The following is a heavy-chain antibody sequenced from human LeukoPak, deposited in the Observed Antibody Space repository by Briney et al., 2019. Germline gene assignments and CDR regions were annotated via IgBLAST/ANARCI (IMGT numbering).Heavy chain of an antibody. CDR1: GGSINNYY. CDR3: AKIGTQRYSGNAFDY. D-gene: IGHD4-23*01. Sequence: SETLSLTCTVSGGSINNYYWNWIRQAPGKALEWIGYINYSGSTNYNPSLKSRVTISVDTSNNQFSLKLNSVTAADTAVYYCAKIGTQRYSGNAFDYWGPGTLVTVSS. V-gene: IGHV4-59*01. CDR2: INYSGST. J-gene: IGHJ4*02.